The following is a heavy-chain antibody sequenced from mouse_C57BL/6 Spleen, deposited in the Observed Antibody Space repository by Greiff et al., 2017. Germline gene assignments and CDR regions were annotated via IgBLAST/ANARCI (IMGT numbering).Heavy chain of an antibody. D-gene: IGHD4-1*01. J-gene: IGHJ2*01. Sequence: VQLQESGPGMVKPSQSLSLTCTVTGYSITSGYDWHWIRHFPGNKLEWMGYISYSGSTNHNPSLKSRISITHDTSKNHFFLKLNSVTTEDTATYYCARGDWAFDYWGQGTTLTVSS. V-gene: IGHV3-1*01. CDR2: ISYSGST. CDR3: ARGDWAFDY. CDR1: GYSITSGYD.